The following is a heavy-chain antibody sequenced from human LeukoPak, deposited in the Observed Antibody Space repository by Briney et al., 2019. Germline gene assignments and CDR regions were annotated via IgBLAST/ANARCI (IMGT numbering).Heavy chain of an antibody. Sequence: GASVKVSCKASGYTFTSYAMNWVRQAPGQGLEWMGWINTNTRNPTYAQGFTGRFVFSLDTSVSTAYLQISSLKAEDTAVYYCARVLAGNGVNWFDPWGQGTLVTVSS. CDR2: INTNTRNP. D-gene: IGHD2-8*01. CDR1: GYTFTSYA. CDR3: ARVLAGNGVNWFDP. V-gene: IGHV7-4-1*02. J-gene: IGHJ5*02.